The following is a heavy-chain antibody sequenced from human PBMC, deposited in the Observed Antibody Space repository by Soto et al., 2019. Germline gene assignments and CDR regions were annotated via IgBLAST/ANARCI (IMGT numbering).Heavy chain of an antibody. CDR3: ARVDTADYYYGMDV. CDR1: GDTLTGYY. V-gene: IGHV1-2*04. CDR2: INPNSGGT. Sequence: ASVKVSCKASGDTLTGYYMHWLRQAIGQGLEWMGWINPNSGGTNYAQKFQGWVTMTRDTSISTAYMELRRLRSDDTAVNYCARVDTADYYYGMDVWGQGTTVTVSS. D-gene: IGHD5-18*01. J-gene: IGHJ6*02.